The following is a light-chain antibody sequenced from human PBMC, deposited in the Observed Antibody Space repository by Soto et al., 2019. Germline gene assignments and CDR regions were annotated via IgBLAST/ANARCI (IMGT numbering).Light chain of an antibody. J-gene: IGLJ1*01. CDR2: GAS. Sequence: QSVLTQPASVSGSPGQSITISCIGTSSDVGSSDLVSWYQQHPDTAPKLLTYGASKRPSGVSNRFSGSKSGNTASLTVSGLQAEDEADYYCCSYASTSPYVFGTGTKVTVL. CDR3: CSYASTSPYV. V-gene: IGLV2-23*01. CDR1: SSDVGSSDL.